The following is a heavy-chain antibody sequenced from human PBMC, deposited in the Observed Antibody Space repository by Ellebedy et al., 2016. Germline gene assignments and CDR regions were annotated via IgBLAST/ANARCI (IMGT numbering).Heavy chain of an antibody. D-gene: IGHD4-17*01. CDR1: GYTFTSYG. CDR2: ISAYNGNT. J-gene: IGHJ2*01. CDR3: ARSDYGDWYFDL. Sequence: ASVKVSCKASGYTFTSYGINWVRQAPGQGLEWMGWISAYNGNTNYAQKLQGRVTMTTDTSTSTAYMELRSLRSDDTAVYYCARSDYGDWYFDLWGRGTLVTVSS. V-gene: IGHV1-18*01.